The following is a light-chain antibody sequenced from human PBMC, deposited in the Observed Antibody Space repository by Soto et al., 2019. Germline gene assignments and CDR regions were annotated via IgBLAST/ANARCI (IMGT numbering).Light chain of an antibody. CDR3: QQYGSSPYT. V-gene: IGKV3-20*01. CDR2: GAS. CDR1: QSVRSSF. J-gene: IGKJ2*01. Sequence: EIVVTQSPGTLSLSPGERATLSCRASQSVRSSFLAWYQQKPGQAPRLLIYGASSRPTGIPDRFSGSGSGTDFTLTISRLEPEDFSVYYCQQYGSSPYTFGQGTKLEIK.